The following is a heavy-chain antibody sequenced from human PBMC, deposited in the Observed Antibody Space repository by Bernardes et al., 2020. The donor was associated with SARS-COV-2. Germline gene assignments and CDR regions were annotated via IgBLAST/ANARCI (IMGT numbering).Heavy chain of an antibody. J-gene: IGHJ4*02. CDR2: IYGGGST. V-gene: IGHV3-53*01. CDR1: GFSVSNKY. D-gene: IGHD1-26*01. CDR3: ARGSGNYYFDY. Sequence: GSLRLSCAASGFSVSNKYMNWVRQAPGKGLEWVSFIYGGGSTYYADSVKGRFTISRDNARNTLYLEMNSLRAEDTAVYYCARGSGNYYFDYWGQGTLVTVSS.